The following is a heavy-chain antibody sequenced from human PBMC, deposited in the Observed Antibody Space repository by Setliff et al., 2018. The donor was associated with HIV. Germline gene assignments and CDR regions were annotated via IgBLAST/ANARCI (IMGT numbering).Heavy chain of an antibody. D-gene: IGHD6-19*01. J-gene: IGHJ4*02. V-gene: IGHV4-39*01. CDR2: NSGTT. CDR1: GGSIRSSTYY. CDR3: ARLPGDRYSIAWDYYIDY. Sequence: SETLSLTCTVSGGSIRSSTYYWGWIRQPPGKGLEWIGSNSGTTYYNPSLQSRVAISVDTSKNQFSLKLSSVTAADTAFYYCARLPGDRYSIAWDYYIDYWGQGTQVTVSS.